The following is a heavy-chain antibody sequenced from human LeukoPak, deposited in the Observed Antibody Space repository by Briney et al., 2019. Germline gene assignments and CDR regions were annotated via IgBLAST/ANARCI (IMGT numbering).Heavy chain of an antibody. J-gene: IGHJ4*02. D-gene: IGHD3-9*01. CDR3: ARAYYDILTGYYGLGYFDY. V-gene: IGHV4-39*01. CDR1: GGSISSSSYY. CDR2: IYYSGST. Sequence: SETLSLTCTVSGGSISSSSYYWGWIRQPPGKGLDWIGSIYYSGSTYYNPSLKSRVTISVDTSKNQFSLKLSSVTAADTAVYYCARAYYDILTGYYGLGYFDYWGQGTLVTVSS.